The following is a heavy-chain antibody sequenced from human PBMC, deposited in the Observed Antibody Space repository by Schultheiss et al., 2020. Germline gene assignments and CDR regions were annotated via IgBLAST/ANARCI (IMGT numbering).Heavy chain of an antibody. D-gene: IGHD3-22*01. V-gene: IGHV4-59*06. CDR3: ARGGHDDTSGYYLPS. Sequence: SETLSLTCTVSGGSISSYYWSWIRQPAGKGLEWIGYVHYSGSTYFNPSLKSRVSISIDTSKNQFSLKLTSVTAADTAVYYCARGGHDDTSGYYLPSWGQGTLVTSPQ. CDR2: VHYSGST. J-gene: IGHJ5*02. CDR1: GGSISSYY.